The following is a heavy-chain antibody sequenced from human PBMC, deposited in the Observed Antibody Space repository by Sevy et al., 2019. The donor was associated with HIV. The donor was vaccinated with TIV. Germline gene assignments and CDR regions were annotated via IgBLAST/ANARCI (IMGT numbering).Heavy chain of an antibody. CDR1: GFTFSSYA. J-gene: IGHJ4*02. CDR3: AKGIYGNLYYFDY. D-gene: IGHD4-4*01. CDR2: ISGSGGST. V-gene: IGHV3-23*01. Sequence: GGSLRLSCAASGFTFSSYAMSWVRQAPGKGLEWVSAISGSGGSTYYADSVKGRFTISRDNSKNTLYLQMNSLRAEDTVVYYCAKGIYGNLYYFDYWGQGTLVTVSS.